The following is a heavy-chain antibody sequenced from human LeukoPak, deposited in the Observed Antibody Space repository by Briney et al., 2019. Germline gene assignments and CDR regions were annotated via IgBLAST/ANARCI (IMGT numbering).Heavy chain of an antibody. J-gene: IGHJ4*02. Sequence: GSLRLSCAASGFTFSSYSMNWVRQAPGKGLEWVSSISSSSSYIYYADSVKGRFTISRDNAKNSLYLQMNSLRAEDTAVYYCARAKSGYDKRLIDYWGQGTLVTVSS. CDR1: GFTFSSYS. D-gene: IGHD5-12*01. V-gene: IGHV3-21*01. CDR2: ISSSSSYI. CDR3: ARAKSGYDKRLIDY.